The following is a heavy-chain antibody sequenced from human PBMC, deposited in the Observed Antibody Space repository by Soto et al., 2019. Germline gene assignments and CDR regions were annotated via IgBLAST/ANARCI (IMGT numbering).Heavy chain of an antibody. D-gene: IGHD3-9*01. J-gene: IGHJ4*02. CDR2: ITGGGDNT. CDR1: GFTFTSYA. V-gene: IGHV3-23*01. Sequence: EVQLLESGGDLVQPGGSLRLSCAASGFTFTSYAMSWIRQAPGKGLEWVSAITGGGDNTYYADSVKGRFTISRDHAKNTLYLQMNSLRAADTAFYYCTQDGGSRDWLTVNWGQGTLVTVSS. CDR3: TQDGGSRDWLTVN.